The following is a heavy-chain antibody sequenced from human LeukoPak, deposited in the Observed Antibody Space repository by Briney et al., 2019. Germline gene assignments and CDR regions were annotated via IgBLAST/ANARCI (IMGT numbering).Heavy chain of an antibody. J-gene: IGHJ4*02. CDR2: ISSDGSDK. D-gene: IGHD3-9*01. CDR3: AKDRSTDWALDY. CDR1: GFTFSSYA. V-gene: IGHV3-30*18. Sequence: GGSLRLSCAASGFTFSSYAMSWVRQAPGKGLEWVAVISSDGSDKYYADSVRGRFTISRDNSKNTLYLQMNSLRVEDTAAYYCAKDRSTDWALDYWGQGTLVTVSS.